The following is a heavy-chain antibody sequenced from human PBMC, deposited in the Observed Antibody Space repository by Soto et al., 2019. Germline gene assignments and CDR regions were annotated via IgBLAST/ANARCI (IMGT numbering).Heavy chain of an antibody. CDR2: IYSGGST. CDR3: ARAGGYDLGLYAFDI. V-gene: IGHV3-53*04. CDR1: GFTVSSNY. D-gene: IGHD5-12*01. Sequence: GGSLRLSCAASGFTVSSNYMSWVRQAPGKGLEWVSVIYSGGSTYYADSVKGRFTISRHNSKNTLYLQMNSLRAEDTAVYYCARAGGYDLGLYAFDIWGQGTVVTVSS. J-gene: IGHJ3*02.